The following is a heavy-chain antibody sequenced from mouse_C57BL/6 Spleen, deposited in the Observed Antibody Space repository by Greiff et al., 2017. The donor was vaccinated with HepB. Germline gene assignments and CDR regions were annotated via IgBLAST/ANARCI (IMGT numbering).Heavy chain of an antibody. J-gene: IGHJ1*03. V-gene: IGHV14-1*01. Sequence: VQLQQSGAELVRPGASVKLSCTASGFNIKDYYMHWVKQRPEQGLEWIGRIDPEDGDTEYAPKFQGKATMTADTSSNTAYLQLSILTSEDTAVYYCTTSYYGSSYRYFDVWGTGTTVTVSS. CDR1: GFNIKDYY. CDR3: TTSYYGSSYRYFDV. D-gene: IGHD1-1*01. CDR2: IDPEDGDT.